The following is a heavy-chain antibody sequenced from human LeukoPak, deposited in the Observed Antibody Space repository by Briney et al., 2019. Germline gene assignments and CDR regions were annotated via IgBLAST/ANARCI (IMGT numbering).Heavy chain of an antibody. J-gene: IGHJ4*02. CDR2: IYYSGST. CDR1: GGSISSYY. V-gene: IGHV4-59*01. CDR3: ARSWHSSSWYLIDY. Sequence: SETPSLTCTVSGGSISSYYWSWIRQPPGKGLEWIGYIYYSGSTNYNPSLKSRVTISVDTSKNQFSLKLSSVTAADTAVYYCARSWHSSSWYLIDYWGQGTLVTVSS. D-gene: IGHD6-13*01.